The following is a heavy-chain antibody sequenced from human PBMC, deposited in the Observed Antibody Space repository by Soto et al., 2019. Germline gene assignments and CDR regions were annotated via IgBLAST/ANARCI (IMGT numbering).Heavy chain of an antibody. D-gene: IGHD5-12*01. Sequence: ASVKVSCKASGITSTIYAIHLGRQAPGQGLEWMGWINTGNGNTRYSQRFLGRVSLTTDTSTSTASMDLSSLTSEDTAVYYCARAISGYVTWGQGTLVTVSS. J-gene: IGHJ5*02. CDR2: INTGNGNT. CDR3: ARAISGYVT. V-gene: IGHV1-3*04. CDR1: GITSTIYA.